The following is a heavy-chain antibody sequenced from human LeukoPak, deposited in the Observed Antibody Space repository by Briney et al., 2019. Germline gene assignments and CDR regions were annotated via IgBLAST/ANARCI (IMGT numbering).Heavy chain of an antibody. CDR2: IYYSGST. CDR3: ARHGLYGDAPGSYYYYGMDV. CDR1: GGSISSYY. Sequence: SETLSLTCTVSGGSISSYYWGWIRQPPGKGLEWIGYIYYSGSTNYNPSLKSRVTISVDASKNQFSLKLSSVTAADTAVYYCARHGLYGDAPGSYYYYGMDVWGQGTTVTVSS. V-gene: IGHV4-59*08. J-gene: IGHJ6*02. D-gene: IGHD4-17*01.